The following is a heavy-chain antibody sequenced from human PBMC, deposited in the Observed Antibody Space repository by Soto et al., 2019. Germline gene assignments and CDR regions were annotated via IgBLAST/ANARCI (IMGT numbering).Heavy chain of an antibody. J-gene: IGHJ6*02. CDR3: ARTYTYCSSTSCYANYYYYYGMDV. V-gene: IGHV1-18*01. Sequence: ASVKLYGKASGYTITSYGISWVRQAHGQGLEWMGWISAYNGNTNYAQKLQGRVTMTTDTSTSTAYMELRSLRSDDTAVYYCARTYTYCSSTSCYANYYYYYGMDVWGQGTTVTVS. CDR1: GYTITSYG. D-gene: IGHD2-2*01. CDR2: ISAYNGNT.